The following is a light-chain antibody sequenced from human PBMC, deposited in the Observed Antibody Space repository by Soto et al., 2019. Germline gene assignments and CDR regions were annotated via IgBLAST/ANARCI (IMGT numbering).Light chain of an antibody. CDR3: CSYAGSTTFVV. CDR1: NSDVGSYNL. CDR2: EVS. J-gene: IGLJ2*01. V-gene: IGLV2-23*02. Sequence: QSVLTQPASVSGSPGQSITISCTGANSDVGSYNLVSWYQQHPGKAPKLMIYEVSKRPSGVSNRFSGSKSGNTASLTISGLQAEDEAGYYCCSYAGSTTFVVFGGGTKVTVL.